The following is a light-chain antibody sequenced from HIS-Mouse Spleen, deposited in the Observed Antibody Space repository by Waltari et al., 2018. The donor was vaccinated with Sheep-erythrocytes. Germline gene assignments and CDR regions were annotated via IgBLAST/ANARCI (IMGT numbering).Light chain of an antibody. Sequence: QSALTQPASVPGSPGQSITISCTGTSSDAGSYNHVPWYQQHPGKAPKLMIYEGSKRPSGVSNRFSGSKSGNTASLTISGLQAEDEADYYCCSYAGSSTWVFGGGTKLTVL. CDR2: EGS. V-gene: IGLV2-23*01. CDR1: SSDAGSYNH. CDR3: CSYAGSSTWV. J-gene: IGLJ3*02.